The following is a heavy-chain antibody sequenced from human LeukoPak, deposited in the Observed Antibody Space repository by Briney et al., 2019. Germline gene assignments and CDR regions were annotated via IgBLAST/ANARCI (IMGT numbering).Heavy chain of an antibody. CDR2: IIPIFGTA. CDR1: GGTFSSYA. CDR3: ARDRPVGIVVVPAYGMDV. D-gene: IGHD2-2*01. J-gene: IGHJ6*02. Sequence: ASVKVSCKAFGGTFSSYAISWVRQAPGQGLEWMGGIIPIFGTANYAQKFQGRVTITADESTSTAYMELSSLRSEDTAVYYCARDRPVGIVVVPAYGMDVWGQGTTVTVSS. V-gene: IGHV1-69*13.